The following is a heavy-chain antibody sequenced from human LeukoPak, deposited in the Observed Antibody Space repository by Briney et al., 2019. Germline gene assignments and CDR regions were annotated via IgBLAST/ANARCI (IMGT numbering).Heavy chain of an antibody. CDR2: IYSSGST. CDR3: ARNYDSSGYTAFGY. V-gene: IGHV4-59*01. D-gene: IGHD3-22*01. Sequence: SETLSLTCTGSGGSISSYYWSWIRQPPGKGLEWIGHIYSSGSTNYNPSLKSRVTISVDTSKNQFSLKLSSVTAADTAVYYCARNYDSSGYTAFGYWGRGTLLTVSS. J-gene: IGHJ4*02. CDR1: GGSISSYY.